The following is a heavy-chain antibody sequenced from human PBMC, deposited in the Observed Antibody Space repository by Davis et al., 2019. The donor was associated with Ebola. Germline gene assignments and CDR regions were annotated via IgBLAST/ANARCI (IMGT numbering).Heavy chain of an antibody. V-gene: IGHV4-34*01. CDR3: ARGHYDVYYFDH. D-gene: IGHD5-12*01. CDR1: GGSFSGYY. Sequence: SQTLSLTCAVYGGSFSGYYWSWIRQPPGKGLEWIGEINHSGSTNYNPSLKSRVTISVDTSKNQFSLKLSSVTAADTAVYYCARGHYDVYYFDHWGQGTLVTVSS. CDR2: INHSGST. J-gene: IGHJ4*02.